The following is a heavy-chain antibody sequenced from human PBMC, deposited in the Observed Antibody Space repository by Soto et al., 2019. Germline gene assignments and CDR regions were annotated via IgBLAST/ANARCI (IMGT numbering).Heavy chain of an antibody. CDR3: ARDGGQWLNWFDP. D-gene: IGHD6-19*01. CDR1: GFTFSSYS. Sequence: EVQLVESGGGLVQPGGSLRLSCAASGFTFSSYSMNWVRQAPGKGLEWVSYISSSSSTIYYADSVKGRFTISRDNAKNYIYLQMNSLRAEDTAVYYCARDGGQWLNWFDPWGQGTLVTVSS. CDR2: ISSSSSTI. V-gene: IGHV3-48*01. J-gene: IGHJ5*02.